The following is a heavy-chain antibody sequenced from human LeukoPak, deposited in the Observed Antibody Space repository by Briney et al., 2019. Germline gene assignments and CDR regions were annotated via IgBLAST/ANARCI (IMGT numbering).Heavy chain of an antibody. Sequence: PSETLSLTCTVSGGSISNYFWSWVRQPPGKGVEWIVYIYHSGATNYSPSLRSRLTISVDTSKDQLYMTLNSLTAADTAVYYCARMGATTPHSANPDYWGQGTLVTVSS. CDR1: GGSISNYF. D-gene: IGHD1-1*01. J-gene: IGHJ4*02. V-gene: IGHV4-59*01. CDR2: IYHSGAT. CDR3: ARMGATTPHSANPDY.